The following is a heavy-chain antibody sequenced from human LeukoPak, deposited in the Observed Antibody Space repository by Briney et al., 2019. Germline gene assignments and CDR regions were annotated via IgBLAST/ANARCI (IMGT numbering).Heavy chain of an antibody. CDR3: ARATMVRGVALDY. V-gene: IGHV4-59*01. J-gene: IGHJ4*02. Sequence: SETLFLTCTVSGGSISSYYWSWIRQPPGKGLEWIGYIYYSGSTNYNPSLKSRVTISVDTSKNQFSLKLSSVTAADTAVYYCARATMVRGVALDYWGQGTLVTVSS. CDR1: GGSISSYY. CDR2: IYYSGST. D-gene: IGHD3-10*01.